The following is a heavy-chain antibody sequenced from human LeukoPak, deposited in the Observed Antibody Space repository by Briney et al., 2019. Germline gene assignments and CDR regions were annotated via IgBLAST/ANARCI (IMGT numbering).Heavy chain of an antibody. J-gene: IGHJ4*02. D-gene: IGHD6-13*01. CDR1: GFTFSSYA. V-gene: IGHV3-23*01. CDR2: INTGGST. Sequence: GGSLRLSCAASGFTFSSYAMSWVRQAPGKGLEWVSAINTGGSTYYADSVKGRFTISRDISKNTLYLQMNSLRADDTAVYYCAKKDLAAPGTPYFDYWGQGTLVTVSS. CDR3: AKKDLAAPGTPYFDY.